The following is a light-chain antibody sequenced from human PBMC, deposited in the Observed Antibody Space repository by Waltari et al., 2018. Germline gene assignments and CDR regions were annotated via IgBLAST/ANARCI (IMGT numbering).Light chain of an antibody. CDR2: EDS. J-gene: IGLJ2*01. Sequence: SYELTQPPSVSVSPGQTARITCSGDALPKKYASWFQQKPGQSPVLIIYEDSKRPSGIPERFSGSSSGTVATLTISGAQVEDEADYYCYSTDSSGNHRVFGGGTRLTVL. CDR1: ALPKKY. CDR3: YSTDSSGNHRV. V-gene: IGLV3-10*01.